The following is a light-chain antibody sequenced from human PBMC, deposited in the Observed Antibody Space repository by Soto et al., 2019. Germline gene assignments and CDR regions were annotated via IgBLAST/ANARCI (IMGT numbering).Light chain of an antibody. V-gene: IGKV3-11*01. CDR3: QQRSNWPPWT. CDR1: QSVDTY. Sequence: EVVLTQSPATLSLSPGERATLSCRASQSVDTYLAWYQQKPGQPPRLLIYDASNRATGIPARFSGSGSGTDFTHTITTLEPEDFAVYYCQQRSNWPPWTFGPGTKV. J-gene: IGKJ3*01. CDR2: DAS.